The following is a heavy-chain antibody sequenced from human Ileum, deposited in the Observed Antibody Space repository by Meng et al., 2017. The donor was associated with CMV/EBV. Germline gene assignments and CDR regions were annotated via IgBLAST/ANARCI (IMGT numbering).Heavy chain of an antibody. Sequence: GESLKISCAASGFTFSSYSMNWVRQAPGKGLEWVSSISSSSSYIYYADSVKGRFTISRDNAKNSLYLQMNSLKTEDTAVYYCTAGTGKTDFDYWGQGTLVTVSS. CDR2: ISSSSSYI. D-gene: IGHD1-1*01. J-gene: IGHJ4*02. V-gene: IGHV3-21*03. CDR1: GFTFSSYS. CDR3: TAGTGKTDFDY.